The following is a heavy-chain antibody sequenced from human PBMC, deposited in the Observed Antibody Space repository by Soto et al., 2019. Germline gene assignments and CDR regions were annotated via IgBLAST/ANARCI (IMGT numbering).Heavy chain of an antibody. V-gene: IGHV3-30*18. CDR2: ISYDGSNK. CDR1: GFTFSSYG. CDR3: AKDGGGYCSSTSCYLSFSPIHYYYYYMDV. D-gene: IGHD2-2*01. Sequence: GGSLRLSCAASGFTFSSYGMHWVRQAPGKGLEWVAVISYDGSNKYYADSVKGRFTISRDNSKNTLYLQMNSLRAEDTAVYYCAKDGGGYCSSTSCYLSFSPIHYYYYYMDVWGKGTTVTVSS. J-gene: IGHJ6*03.